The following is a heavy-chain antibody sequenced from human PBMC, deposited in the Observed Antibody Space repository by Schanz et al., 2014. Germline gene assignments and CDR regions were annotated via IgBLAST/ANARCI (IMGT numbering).Heavy chain of an antibody. V-gene: IGHV3-23*04. CDR3: AKDGYCGDHCQGSYYGMHV. D-gene: IGHD2-21*01. J-gene: IGHJ6*02. Sequence: VQLVESGGALEQPGGSLRLSCAASGITFSDYAMSWVRQAPGKGLEWVSTIASGGSHTFYADSVTGRFTISGDNSKNTLYLQMNSLRAEDTAVYYCAKDGYCGDHCQGSYYGMHVWGQGTAVTVSS. CDR1: GITFSDYA. CDR2: IASGGSHT.